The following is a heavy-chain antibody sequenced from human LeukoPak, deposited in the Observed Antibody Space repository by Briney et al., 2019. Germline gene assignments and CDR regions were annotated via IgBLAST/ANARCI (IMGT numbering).Heavy chain of an antibody. CDR3: AKGRSSYPMDYIFDF. CDR1: GFTFSSYG. Sequence: GRSLRLSCAASGFTFSSYGMHWVRQAPGKGLEWVAVISNDGSTKKYADSVKGRFTISRDNSKNTLYVQMNSLRADDAAVYYCAKGRSSYPMDYIFDFWGQGTQVTVSS. D-gene: IGHD3-16*02. CDR2: ISNDGSTK. J-gene: IGHJ4*02. V-gene: IGHV3-30*18.